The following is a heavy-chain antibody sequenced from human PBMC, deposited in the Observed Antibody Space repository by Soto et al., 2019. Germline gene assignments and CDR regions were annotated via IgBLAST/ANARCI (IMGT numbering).Heavy chain of an antibody. CDR1: GMSLTTGGMC. V-gene: IGHV2-70*01. CDR2: IDWDDDK. D-gene: IGHD3-22*01. J-gene: IGHJ4*02. CDR3: ARVPAYYDSSGVIGFNY. Sequence: PTQALTLTWSFSGMSLTTGGMCVAWIRQPPGKALEWLALIDWDDDKNYSTSLKTRLTISKDTSKNQVVLTTTNMDPVDTATYYCARVPAYYDSSGVIGFNYWGQGTLVTVSS.